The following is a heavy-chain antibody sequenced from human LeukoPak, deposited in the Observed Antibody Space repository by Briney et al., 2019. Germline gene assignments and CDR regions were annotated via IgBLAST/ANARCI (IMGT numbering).Heavy chain of an antibody. J-gene: IGHJ5*02. V-gene: IGHV3-33*01. CDR1: GFTFSSYG. CDR2: IWYDGSNK. Sequence: GRSLRLSCAASGFTFSSYGMHWVRQAPGKGLEWVAVIWYDGSNKYYADSVKGRFTISRDNSKNTLYLQMNSLRAEDTAVYYCARGLVCGGSCYRNWFDPWGQGTLVTVSS. D-gene: IGHD2-15*01. CDR3: ARGLVCGGSCYRNWFDP.